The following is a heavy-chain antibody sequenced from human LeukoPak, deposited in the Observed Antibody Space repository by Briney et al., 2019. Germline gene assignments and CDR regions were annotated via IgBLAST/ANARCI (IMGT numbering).Heavy chain of an antibody. Sequence: PSETLSLTCTVSGGSISSYYWSWIRQPPGKGLEWIGYIYYSGSTNYNPSLKSRVTISVDTSKNQFSLMLSPVTAADTAVYYCARDPAVAGSNWFDPWGQGTLVTVSS. D-gene: IGHD6-19*01. V-gene: IGHV4-59*01. CDR3: ARDPAVAGSNWFDP. CDR2: IYYSGST. J-gene: IGHJ5*02. CDR1: GGSISSYY.